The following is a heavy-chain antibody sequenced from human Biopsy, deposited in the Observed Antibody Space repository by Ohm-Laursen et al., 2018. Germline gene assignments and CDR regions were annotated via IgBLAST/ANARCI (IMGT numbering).Heavy chain of an antibody. D-gene: IGHD1-1*01. CDR2: FNSDGTDT. Sequence: SLRLSCAASGFTFSSSWMHWVRQAPGKGLEWVSRFNSDGTDTTYADSVKGRFTISRDNAKNTLYLQMSSLRPEDTALYYCARDASWVQLISYIDFWGPGSLVTVSS. V-gene: IGHV3-74*01. CDR1: GFTFSSSW. J-gene: IGHJ4*02. CDR3: ARDASWVQLISYIDF.